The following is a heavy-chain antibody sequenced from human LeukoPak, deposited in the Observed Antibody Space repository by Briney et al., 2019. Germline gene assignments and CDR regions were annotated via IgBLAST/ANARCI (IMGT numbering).Heavy chain of an antibody. J-gene: IGHJ6*02. CDR3: ARCFWSGYPYYYYGMDV. Sequence: SETLSLTCTVSGGSISSYYWSWIRQPAGKGLEWIGDIYYSGSTNYNPSLKSRVTISVDTSKNQFSLKLSSVTAADTAVYYCARCFWSGYPYYYYGMDVWGQGTTVTVSS. CDR1: GGSISSYY. CDR2: IYYSGST. D-gene: IGHD3-3*01. V-gene: IGHV4-59*01.